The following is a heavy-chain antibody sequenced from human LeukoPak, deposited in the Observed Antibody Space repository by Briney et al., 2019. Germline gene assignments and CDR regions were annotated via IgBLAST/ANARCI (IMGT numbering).Heavy chain of an antibody. Sequence: PSETLSLTCAVYGGSFSGYYWSWIRQPPGKGLEWIGEINHSGSTNYNLSLKSRVTISVDTSKNQFSLKLSSVTAADTAVYYCAREGRVVVVAATNNWFDPWGQGTLVTVSS. V-gene: IGHV4-34*01. J-gene: IGHJ5*02. CDR3: AREGRVVVVAATNNWFDP. CDR2: INHSGST. D-gene: IGHD2-15*01. CDR1: GGSFSGYY.